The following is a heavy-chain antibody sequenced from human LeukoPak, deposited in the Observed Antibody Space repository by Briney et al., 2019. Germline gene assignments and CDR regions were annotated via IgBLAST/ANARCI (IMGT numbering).Heavy chain of an antibody. Sequence: SVKVSCKASGGTFSSYAISWVRQAPGQGLEWMGGIIPIFGTANYAQKFQGRVTITADKSTSTAYMELRSLRSDDTAVYYCARDQSANHYDSSGYYYVLGCHAFDIWGQGTMVTVSS. CDR3: ARDQSANHYDSSGYYYVLGCHAFDI. CDR2: IIPIFGTA. J-gene: IGHJ3*02. D-gene: IGHD3-22*01. CDR1: GGTFSSYA. V-gene: IGHV1-69*06.